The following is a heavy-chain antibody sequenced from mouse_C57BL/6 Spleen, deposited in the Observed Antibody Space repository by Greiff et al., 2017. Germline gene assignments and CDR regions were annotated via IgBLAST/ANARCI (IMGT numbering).Heavy chain of an antibody. Sequence: QVQLQQSGAELVRPGTSVKVSCKASGYAFTNYLIEWVKQRPGQGLEWIGVINPGSGGTNYNEKFKGKATLTADKSSSTAYMQLSSLTSEDSAVYFCARSGSSSYAMDYWGQGTSVTVSS. D-gene: IGHD1-1*01. CDR3: ARSGSSSYAMDY. V-gene: IGHV1-54*01. J-gene: IGHJ4*01. CDR2: INPGSGGT. CDR1: GYAFTNYL.